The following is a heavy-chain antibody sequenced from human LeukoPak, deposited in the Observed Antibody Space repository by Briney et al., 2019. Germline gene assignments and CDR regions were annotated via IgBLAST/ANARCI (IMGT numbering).Heavy chain of an antibody. J-gene: IGHJ1*01. CDR1: GFTFSSYA. Sequence: SGGSLRLSCAASGFTFSSYAMSWVRQAPGKGLEWVSAISGSGGSTYYADSVKGRFTIPRDNSKNTLYLQMNSLRAEDTAVYYCAKRGSYYDILTGYYPEYFQHWGQGTLVTVSS. D-gene: IGHD3-9*01. CDR2: ISGSGGST. V-gene: IGHV3-23*01. CDR3: AKRGSYYDILTGYYPEYFQH.